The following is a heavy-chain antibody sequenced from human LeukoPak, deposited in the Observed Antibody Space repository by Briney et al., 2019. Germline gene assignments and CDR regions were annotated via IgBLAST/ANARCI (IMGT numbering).Heavy chain of an antibody. D-gene: IGHD6-13*01. Sequence: PGGSLRLSRAASGFPFSNYAMNWVRQAPGKGLEWVSGVVNGGESTFYADSVKGRFTVSRDNSKNTLYLQMNSLRAEDTAVYYCTKDHGSSRSWADAFHIWGQGTMVTVSS. CDR3: TKDHGSSRSWADAFHI. V-gene: IGHV3-23*01. CDR1: GFPFSNYA. J-gene: IGHJ3*02. CDR2: VVNGGEST.